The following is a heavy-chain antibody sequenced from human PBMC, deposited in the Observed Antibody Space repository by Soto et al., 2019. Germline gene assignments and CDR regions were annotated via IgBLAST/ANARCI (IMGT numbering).Heavy chain of an antibody. J-gene: IGHJ5*02. D-gene: IGHD2-21*01. Sequence: GGSLRLSCAASGFTFSNHYMTWIRQAPGKGLEWVSYISDSGSDIYYADSVKGRFTTSRDNAKNSLYLQMNSLRAEDAAVYYCAKGGIGWFDPWGQGTLVTVSS. CDR2: ISDSGSDI. CDR1: GFTFSNHY. V-gene: IGHV3-11*01. CDR3: AKGGIGWFDP.